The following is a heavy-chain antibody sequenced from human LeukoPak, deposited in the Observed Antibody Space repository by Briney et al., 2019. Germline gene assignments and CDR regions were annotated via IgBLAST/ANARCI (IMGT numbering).Heavy chain of an antibody. V-gene: IGHV3-43*02. CDR3: ARGGYCSSTSCYAFNWFDP. CDR2: ISGDGAGT. D-gene: IGHD2-2*01. Sequence: PGGSLRLSCAASGFTFDDYAMHWVRQAPGKGLDWVSLISGDGAGTYYADSVKGRFTIFRDNSKNSLYLHMNSLRAEDTAVYYCARGGYCSSTSCYAFNWFDPWGQGTLVTVSS. CDR1: GFTFDDYA. J-gene: IGHJ5*02.